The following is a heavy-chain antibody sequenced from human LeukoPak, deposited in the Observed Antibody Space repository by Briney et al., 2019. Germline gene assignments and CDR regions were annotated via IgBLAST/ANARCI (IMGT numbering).Heavy chain of an antibody. CDR1: GFTFRSYD. D-gene: IGHD3-22*01. CDR2: VWYDESNK. CDR3: AREDSSGAFDI. V-gene: IGHV3-33*01. J-gene: IGHJ3*02. Sequence: GGSLRLSCAASGFTFRSYDMHWVRQAPGKGLEWVAVVWYDESNKNYVDSVKGRFTISRDNSKNTLYLQMNSLRVEDTALYYCAREDSSGAFDIWGQGTMVTVSS.